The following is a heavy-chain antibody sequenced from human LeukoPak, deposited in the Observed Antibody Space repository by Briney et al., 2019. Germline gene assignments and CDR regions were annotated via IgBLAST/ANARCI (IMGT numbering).Heavy chain of an antibody. Sequence: ASVKVSCKASGYTFTSYGISWVRQAPGQGLEWMGWINPNSGGTNYAQKFQGRVTMTRDTSISTAYMELSRLRSDDTAVYYCARGPKVSYSYGRDYYYYYMDVWGKGTTVTVSS. CDR1: GYTFTSYG. CDR3: ARGPKVSYSYGRDYYYYYMDV. J-gene: IGHJ6*03. CDR2: INPNSGGT. D-gene: IGHD5-18*01. V-gene: IGHV1-2*02.